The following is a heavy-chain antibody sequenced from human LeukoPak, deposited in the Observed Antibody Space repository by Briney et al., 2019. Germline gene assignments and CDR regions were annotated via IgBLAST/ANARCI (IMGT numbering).Heavy chain of an antibody. D-gene: IGHD6-19*01. CDR2: ISSSSSYI. CDR3: ARLGWAVAGRLEFEY. Sequence: GGSLRLSCAASGFTFSSYSMNWARQAPGKGLEWVSSISSSSSYIYYADSVKGRFTISRDNAKNSLYLQMNSLRAEDTAVYYCARLGWAVAGRLEFEYWGQGTLVTVSS. J-gene: IGHJ4*02. CDR1: GFTFSSYS. V-gene: IGHV3-21*01.